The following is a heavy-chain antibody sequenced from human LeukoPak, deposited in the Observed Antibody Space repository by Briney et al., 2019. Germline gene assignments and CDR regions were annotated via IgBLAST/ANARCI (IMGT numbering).Heavy chain of an antibody. Sequence: ASVKVSCKASGGTFSSYAISWVRQAPGQGLEWMGGIIPIFGTANYAQKFQGRVTITADESTSTAYMELSSLRSEDTAVYYCARGRKSYYDFWSGPSDILSWFDPWGQGTLVTVSS. CDR3: ARGRKSYYDFWSGPSDILSWFDP. D-gene: IGHD3-3*01. J-gene: IGHJ5*02. CDR1: GGTFSSYA. V-gene: IGHV1-69*13. CDR2: IIPIFGTA.